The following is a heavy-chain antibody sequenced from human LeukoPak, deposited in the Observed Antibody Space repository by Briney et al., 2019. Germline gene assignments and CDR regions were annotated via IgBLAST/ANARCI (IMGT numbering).Heavy chain of an antibody. CDR1: GYRFTSYW. CDR3: ARRSGYSYGLGGMDV. V-gene: IGHV5-51*01. J-gene: IGHJ6*04. CDR2: IYPGDSDT. Sequence: GASLKISCKGSGYRFTSYWIGWVRPMPGKGLEWMGIIYPGDSDTRYSPSFQGQVTISADQSISTAYLQWSSLKGSDTAMYYCARRSGYSYGLGGMDVWGKGTTVTVSS. D-gene: IGHD5-18*01.